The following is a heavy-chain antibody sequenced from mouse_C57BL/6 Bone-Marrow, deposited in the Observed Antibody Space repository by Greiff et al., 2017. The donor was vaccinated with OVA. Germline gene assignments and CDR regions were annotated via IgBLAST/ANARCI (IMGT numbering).Heavy chain of an antibody. CDR1: GYAFSSYW. Sequence: LVESGAELVKPGASVKISCKASGYAFSSYWMNWVKQRPGKGLEWIGQIYPGDGDTNYNGKFKGKATLTADKSSSTAYMQLSSLTSEDSAVYFCARRSERAWFAYWGQGTLVTVSA. V-gene: IGHV1-80*01. CDR3: ARRSERAWFAY. CDR2: IYPGDGDT. J-gene: IGHJ3*01.